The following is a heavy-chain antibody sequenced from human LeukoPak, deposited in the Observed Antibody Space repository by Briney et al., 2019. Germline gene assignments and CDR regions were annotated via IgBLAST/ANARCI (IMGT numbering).Heavy chain of an antibody. J-gene: IGHJ6*04. Sequence: GRSLRLSCAASGFTFSSYGMHWVRQAPGKGLEWAAVISYDGSNKYYADSVKGRFTISRDNSKNTLYLQMNSLRAEDTAVYCCAKDEYSSSWYYYYYGMDVWGKGTTVTVSS. CDR1: GFTFSSYG. CDR2: ISYDGSNK. CDR3: AKDEYSSSWYYYYYGMDV. V-gene: IGHV3-30*18. D-gene: IGHD6-13*01.